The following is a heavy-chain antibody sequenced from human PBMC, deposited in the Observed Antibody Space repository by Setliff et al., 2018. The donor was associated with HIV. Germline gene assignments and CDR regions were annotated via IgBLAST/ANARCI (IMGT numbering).Heavy chain of an antibody. Sequence: PSETLSLTCTVSGYSISSHYWTWIRQPPGKELEWIGYIFSSGSTTYNPSLKSRVTISIDTSKNQFSLKVSSVTAADPAVYYCARAGAWGAPLDYWGQGTLVTVSS. D-gene: IGHD1-26*01. CDR3: ARAGAWGAPLDY. V-gene: IGHV4-59*11. J-gene: IGHJ4*02. CDR1: GYSISSHY. CDR2: IFSSGST.